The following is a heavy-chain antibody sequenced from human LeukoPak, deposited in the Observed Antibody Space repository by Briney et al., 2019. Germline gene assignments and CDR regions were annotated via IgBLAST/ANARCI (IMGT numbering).Heavy chain of an antibody. D-gene: IGHD2-15*01. V-gene: IGHV3-30-3*01. CDR1: GFTFSSYA. CDR3: ARGGYCSGGSCYSFDY. J-gene: IGHJ4*02. Sequence: GGSLRLSCAASGFTFSSYAMHWVRQAPGKGLEWVAVISYDGSNKYYADSVKGRFTISRDNSKNTLYLQMNSLRAGDTAVYYCARGGYCSGGSCYSFDYWGQGTLVTVSS. CDR2: ISYDGSNK.